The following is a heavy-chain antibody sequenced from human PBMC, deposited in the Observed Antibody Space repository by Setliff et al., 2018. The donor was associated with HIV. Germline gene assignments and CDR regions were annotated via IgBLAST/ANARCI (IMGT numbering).Heavy chain of an antibody. V-gene: IGHV3-7*01. CDR1: GFTFSDYW. D-gene: IGHD2-2*01. J-gene: IGHJ4*02. Sequence: GGSLRLSCAASGFTFSDYWMSWVRQAPGKGLEWVANIKQDGTDKYYVDSVRGRFTISRDNARNSLFLQMNSLRVEDTAVYYCARDTCDTPSCYAGPRFVYWSQGNLV. CDR3: ARDTCDTPSCYAGPRFVY. CDR2: IKQDGTDK.